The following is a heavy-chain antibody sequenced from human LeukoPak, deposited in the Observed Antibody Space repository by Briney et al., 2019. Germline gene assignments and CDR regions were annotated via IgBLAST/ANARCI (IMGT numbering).Heavy chain of an antibody. J-gene: IGHJ4*02. V-gene: IGHV3-53*01. CDR2: IYSDNT. CDR1: GFTVSSNS. CDR3: ARRAGAYSHPYDY. D-gene: IGHD4/OR15-4a*01. Sequence: GGSLRLSCTVSGFTVSSNSMSWVRQAPGKGLGWVSFIYSDNTHYSESVKGRFTISRDNSKNTLYLQMNSLRAEDTAVYYCARRAGAYSHPYDYWGQGTLVTVSS.